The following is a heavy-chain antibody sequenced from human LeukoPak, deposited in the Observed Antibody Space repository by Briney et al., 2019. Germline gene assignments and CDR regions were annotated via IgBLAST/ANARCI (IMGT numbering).Heavy chain of an antibody. CDR3: ARVGATDNWFDP. J-gene: IGHJ5*02. D-gene: IGHD1-26*01. V-gene: IGHV4-31*03. CDR2: IYYSGST. CDR1: GGSISSGGYY. Sequence: SQTLSLTCTVSGGSISSGGYYWSWIRQHPGKGLEWIGYIYYSGSTYYNPSLKSRVTISVDTSKNQFSLKLSSVTAADTAVYYCARVGATDNWFDPWGRGTLVTVSS.